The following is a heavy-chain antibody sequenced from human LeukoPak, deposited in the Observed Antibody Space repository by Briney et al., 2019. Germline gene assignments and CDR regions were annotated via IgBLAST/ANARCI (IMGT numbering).Heavy chain of an antibody. Sequence: QPGASLRLSCAASGFTFSNYAMSWVRQAPGKGLEWVSAITGGGSGIYYADSMKSRFTISRDNSKNTLYLQINSLRAEDTAVYYCAKWGDYDVLTGYYVSVYWGQGTLVTVSS. CDR2: ITGGGSGI. CDR1: GFTFSNYA. CDR3: AKWGDYDVLTGYYVSVY. V-gene: IGHV3-23*01. J-gene: IGHJ4*02. D-gene: IGHD3-9*01.